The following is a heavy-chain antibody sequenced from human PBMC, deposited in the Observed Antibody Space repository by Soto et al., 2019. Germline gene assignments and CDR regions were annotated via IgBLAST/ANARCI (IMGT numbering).Heavy chain of an antibody. D-gene: IGHD3-22*01. V-gene: IGHV1-69*13. J-gene: IGHJ1*01. CDR2: IIPIFGTA. CDR1: GGTFSSYA. Sequence: ASVKVSCKASGGTFSSYAISWVRQAPGQGLEWMGGIIPIFGTANYAQKFQGRVTITADESTSTAYMELSSLRSEDTAVYYCARDRGYYDSRYFQHWGQGTLVTVSS. CDR3: ARDRGYYDSRYFQH.